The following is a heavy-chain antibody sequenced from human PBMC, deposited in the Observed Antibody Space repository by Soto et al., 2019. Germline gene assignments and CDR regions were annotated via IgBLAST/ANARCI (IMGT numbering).Heavy chain of an antibody. CDR2: TYYRSKWYN. J-gene: IGHJ5*02. Sequence: SQTLSLTCAISGDSVSSNSATWNWIRQSPSRGLEWLGRTYYRSKWYNDYAISVKSRITINPDTSKNQFSLQLNSVVPEDTAVYYRASAHIGSNRYIQELFDPWGEGILVTV. D-gene: IGHD2-21*01. V-gene: IGHV6-1*01. CDR3: ASAHIGSNRYIQELFDP. CDR1: GDSVSSNSAT.